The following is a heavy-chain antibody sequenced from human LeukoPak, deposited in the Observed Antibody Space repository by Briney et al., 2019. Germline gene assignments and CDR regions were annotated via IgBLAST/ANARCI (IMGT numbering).Heavy chain of an antibody. J-gene: IGHJ4*02. CDR2: IQNDEIDK. V-gene: IGHV3-30*02. CDR3: EKDRNPLPFDC. CDR1: GFTFSRLA. Sequence: GGSLRLSCAASGFTFSRLAMTWVRLAPGKGLEWVAFIQNDEIDKFYADSVRGRFTVSRDNSKNTLYLQMDSLRPEDTAVYYCEKDRNPLPFDCGGQGTPVTVSS.